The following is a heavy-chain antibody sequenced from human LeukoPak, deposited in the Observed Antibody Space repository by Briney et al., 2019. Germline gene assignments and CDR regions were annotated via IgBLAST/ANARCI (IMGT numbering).Heavy chain of an antibody. V-gene: IGHV3-30*02. CDR3: AKGSKMGFGELWGVDY. Sequence: GGSLRLSCAASGFTFSSYGMHWVRQAPGKGLEWVAFIRYDGSNKYYADSVKGRFTISRDNSKNTLYLQMNSLRAEDTAVYYCAKGSKMGFGELWGVDYWGQGTLVTVSS. J-gene: IGHJ4*02. D-gene: IGHD3-10*01. CDR1: GFTFSSYG. CDR2: IRYDGSNK.